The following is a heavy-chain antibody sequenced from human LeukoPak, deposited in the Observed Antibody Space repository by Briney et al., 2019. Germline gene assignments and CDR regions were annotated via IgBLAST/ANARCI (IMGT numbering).Heavy chain of an antibody. CDR3: AKDLRLGMVRGAMDY. CDR2: IRYDGSNK. CDR1: GFTFSSYG. D-gene: IGHD3-10*01. Sequence: GGSLRLSCAASGFTFSSYGMHWVRQAPGKGLEWAAFIRYDGSNKYYADSVKGRFTISRDNSKNTLYLQMNSLRAEDTAVYYCAKDLRLGMVRGAMDYWGQGTLVTVSS. J-gene: IGHJ4*02. V-gene: IGHV3-30*02.